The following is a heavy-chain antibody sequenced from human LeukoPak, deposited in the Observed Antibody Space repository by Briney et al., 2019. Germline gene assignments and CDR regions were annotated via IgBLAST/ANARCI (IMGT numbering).Heavy chain of an antibody. J-gene: IGHJ4*02. Sequence: ASVKVSCKASGYTFTGYYMHWVRQAPGQGLEWMGWINPNSGGTNYAQKFQGRVTMTGDTSISTAYMELSRLRSDDTAVYYCARGLGIAVARDLFDYWGQGTLVTVSS. CDR3: ARGLGIAVARDLFDY. CDR1: GYTFTGYY. CDR2: INPNSGGT. V-gene: IGHV1-2*02. D-gene: IGHD6-19*01.